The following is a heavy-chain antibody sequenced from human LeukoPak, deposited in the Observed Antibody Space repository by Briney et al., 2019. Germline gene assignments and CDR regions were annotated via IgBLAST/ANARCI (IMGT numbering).Heavy chain of an antibody. V-gene: IGHV4-39*01. D-gene: IGHD3-10*01. CDR1: GASVITNSPY. Sequence: PSETLSLTCAVSGASVITNSPYWAWIRQSPGRGPEWIGTVYYSGSIYYNPSLKSRVTLSIDTSNNQFSPRLSSVTAADTAVYYCARHRGSGSTSTPFDSWGQGTLVTLSS. J-gene: IGHJ4*02. CDR2: VYYSGSI. CDR3: ARHRGSGSTSTPFDS.